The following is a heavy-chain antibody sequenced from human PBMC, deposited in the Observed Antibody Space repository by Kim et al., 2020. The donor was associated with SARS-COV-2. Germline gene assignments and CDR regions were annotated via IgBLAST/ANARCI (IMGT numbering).Heavy chain of an antibody. V-gene: IGHV3-21*01. CDR3: ARDGMYYYGSGRFYYYYGMDV. J-gene: IGHJ6*02. CDR1: GFTFSSYS. Sequence: GGSLRLSCAASGFTFSSYSMNWVRQAPGKGLEWVSSISSSSSYIYYADSVKGRFTISRDNAKNSLYLQMNSLRAEDTAVYYCARDGMYYYGSGRFYYYYGMDVWGQGTTVTVSS. CDR2: ISSSSSYI. D-gene: IGHD3-10*01.